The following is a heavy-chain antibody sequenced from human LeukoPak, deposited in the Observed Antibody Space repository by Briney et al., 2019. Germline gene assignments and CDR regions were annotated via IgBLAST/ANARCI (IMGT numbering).Heavy chain of an antibody. Sequence: KPGGSLRLSCAASGFTFSDYYMSWIRQAPGKGLEWVSYISSSGSTIYYADSVKGRFTISRDNAKNSLYLQVNSLRAEDTAVYYCARDRGYDSSGYSYAYFDYWGQGTLVTVSS. D-gene: IGHD3-22*01. J-gene: IGHJ4*02. CDR2: ISSSGSTI. V-gene: IGHV3-11*04. CDR3: ARDRGYDSSGYSYAYFDY. CDR1: GFTFSDYY.